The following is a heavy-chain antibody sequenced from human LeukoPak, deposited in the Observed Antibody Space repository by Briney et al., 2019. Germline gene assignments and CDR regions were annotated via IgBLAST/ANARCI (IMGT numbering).Heavy chain of an antibody. CDR2: IKEDGSEK. CDR1: GFTISGFF. Sequence: TGGSLRLSCAASGFTISGFFMTWVRQAPGKGLEGVANIKEDGSEKYYVDSVRGRFTISRDNAKNSLYLQMNNLRAEDTAVYYCARPFGNGWFLRDYWGRGTLVTVSS. J-gene: IGHJ4*02. V-gene: IGHV3-7*01. D-gene: IGHD6-19*01. CDR3: ARPFGNGWFLRDY.